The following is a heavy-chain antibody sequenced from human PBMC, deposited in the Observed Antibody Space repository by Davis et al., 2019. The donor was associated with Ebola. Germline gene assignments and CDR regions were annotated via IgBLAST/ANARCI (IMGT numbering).Heavy chain of an antibody. Sequence: GGSLRLSCAASGFTFSSYGMHWVRQAPGKGLEWVAVISYDGSNKYYADSVKGRFTISRDNAKNSLYLQMNSLGAEDTAVYYCARGLIDYGDPEFDYWSQGTLVTVSS. CDR2: ISYDGSNK. D-gene: IGHD4-17*01. V-gene: IGHV3-30*03. CDR1: GFTFSSYG. CDR3: ARGLIDYGDPEFDY. J-gene: IGHJ4*02.